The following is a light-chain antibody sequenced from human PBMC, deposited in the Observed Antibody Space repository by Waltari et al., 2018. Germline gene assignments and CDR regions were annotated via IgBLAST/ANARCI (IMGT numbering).Light chain of an antibody. CDR2: KVN. CDR3: ALYMGSGIWV. V-gene: IGLV8-61*01. Sequence: CYQHTRGHGPRTRGHKVNARSSGVPDRFAGSILGNTAALTITGAQADDESDYYCALYMGSGIWVFGGGTRLTVL. J-gene: IGLJ3*02.